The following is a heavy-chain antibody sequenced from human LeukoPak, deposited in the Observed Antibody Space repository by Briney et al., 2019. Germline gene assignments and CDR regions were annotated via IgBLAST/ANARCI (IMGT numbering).Heavy chain of an antibody. D-gene: IGHD2-2*01. CDR1: GFTFNSYG. CDR3: AKDLREGYCSSTSCYIDPPNWFDP. J-gene: IGHJ5*02. V-gene: IGHV3-23*01. Sequence: GGTLRLSCAASGFTFNSYGMSWVRQAPGKGLEWVSAISGSGGSTYYADSVKGRFTISGDNSKNTLYLQMNSLRAEDTAVYYCAKDLREGYCSSTSCYIDPPNWFDPWGQGTLVTVSS. CDR2: ISGSGGST.